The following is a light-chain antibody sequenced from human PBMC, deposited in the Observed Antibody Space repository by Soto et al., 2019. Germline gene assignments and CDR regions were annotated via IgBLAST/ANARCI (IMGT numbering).Light chain of an antibody. V-gene: IGLV2-8*01. CDR1: SSDVGGYNS. CDR2: EVI. CDR3: SSYAGSNNYV. J-gene: IGLJ1*01. Sequence: QSALTQPPSASGSPGQSVTISCTGTSSDVGGYNSVSWYQHHPGKAPKLMIYEVIKRPSGVPDRFSGSKSANMASLTVSGLQAEDEADYYCSSYAGSNNYVFGTGTKLTVL.